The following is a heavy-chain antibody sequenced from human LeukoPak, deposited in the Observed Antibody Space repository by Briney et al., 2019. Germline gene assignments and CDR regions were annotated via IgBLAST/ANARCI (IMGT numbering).Heavy chain of an antibody. Sequence: GGSLRLSCAASGFTFSSYAMHWVRQAPGKGLEWVAVISYDGSNKYYADSVKGRFTISRDNSKNTLYLQLNSLRVEDTALYYCARETPTIKGDAFDIWGQGTMVTVSS. J-gene: IGHJ3*02. CDR1: GFTFSSYA. CDR3: ARETPTIKGDAFDI. D-gene: IGHD5-12*01. CDR2: ISYDGSNK. V-gene: IGHV3-30-3*01.